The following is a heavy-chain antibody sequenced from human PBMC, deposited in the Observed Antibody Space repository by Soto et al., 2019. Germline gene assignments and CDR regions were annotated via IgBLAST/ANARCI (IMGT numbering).Heavy chain of an antibody. CDR1: GGSISSSSYY. CDR2: NYYSGST. V-gene: IGHV4-39*01. Sequence: SETLSLTCTVSGGSISSSSYYWGWIRQPPGKGLEWIGSNYYSGSTYYNPSLKSRVTISVDTSKNQFSLKLSSVTAADTAVYYCARHYAGYSSPRGYYYYMDVWGKGTTVTVSS. J-gene: IGHJ6*03. CDR3: ARHYAGYSSPRGYYYYMDV. D-gene: IGHD6-13*01.